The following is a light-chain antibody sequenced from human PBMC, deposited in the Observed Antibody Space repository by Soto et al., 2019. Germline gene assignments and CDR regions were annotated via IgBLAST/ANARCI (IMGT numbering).Light chain of an antibody. CDR1: SSDVGGYNY. Sequence: QSALTQYPSASGSPGQSVTISCTGTSSDVGGYNYVSWYQQHPGKAPKLMIYEVSKRPSGVPDRFSGSKSGNTASLTVSGLQAEDEADYYCSSYAGSNNFVVFGGGTQLTVL. V-gene: IGLV2-8*01. CDR2: EVS. CDR3: SSYAGSNNFVV. J-gene: IGLJ2*01.